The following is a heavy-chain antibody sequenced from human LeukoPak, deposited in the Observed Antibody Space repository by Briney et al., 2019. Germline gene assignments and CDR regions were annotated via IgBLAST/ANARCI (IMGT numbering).Heavy chain of an antibody. CDR3: ARQRGSLTPFDY. J-gene: IGHJ4*02. CDR2: IYPGDSDT. Sequence: HGGALQISCKGSGYRFTSYWIGWVRRMPGKGLEGMGIIYPGDSDTRYSTSFQGQVTISADKSISTAYLQWGSLKASDTAMYYCARQRGSLTPFDYWGQGTLVTVSS. CDR1: GYRFTSYW. V-gene: IGHV5-51*01. D-gene: IGHD3-16*01.